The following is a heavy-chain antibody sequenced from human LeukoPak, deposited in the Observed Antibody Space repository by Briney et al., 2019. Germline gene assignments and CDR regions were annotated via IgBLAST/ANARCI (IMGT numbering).Heavy chain of an antibody. CDR2: INPNSGGT. CDR3: ARGPIIAAAGPPLGAFDI. CDR1: GYTFTGYY. Sequence: ASVKVSCKASGYTFTGYYMHWVRQAPGQGLEWMGWINPNSGGTNYAQKFQGRVTMTRDTSISTAYMELRSLRSDDTAVYYCARGPIIAAAGPPLGAFDIWGQGTMVTVSS. J-gene: IGHJ3*02. V-gene: IGHV1-2*02. D-gene: IGHD6-13*01.